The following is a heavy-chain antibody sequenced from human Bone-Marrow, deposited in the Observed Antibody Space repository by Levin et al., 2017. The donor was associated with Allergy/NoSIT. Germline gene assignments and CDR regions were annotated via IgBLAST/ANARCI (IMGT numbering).Heavy chain of an antibody. Sequence: SETLSLTCAVSGGAITSYYWSWLRQSPGKGLEWIGYIHYRGGTKYNPSLKDRVTISADTSKNQFFLMLTSVTVADTALYYCARDQGADGYSQNFDCWGQGILVTISS. CDR2: IHYRGGT. V-gene: IGHV4-59*01. CDR3: ARDQGADGYSQNFDC. J-gene: IGHJ4*02. D-gene: IGHD5-18*01. CDR1: GGAITSYY.